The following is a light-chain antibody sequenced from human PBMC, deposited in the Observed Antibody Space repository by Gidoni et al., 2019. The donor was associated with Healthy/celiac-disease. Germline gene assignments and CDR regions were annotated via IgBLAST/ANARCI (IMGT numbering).Light chain of an antibody. CDR1: QSVSSN. V-gene: IGKV3-15*01. J-gene: IGKJ1*01. Sequence: EIVMTQSPATLSVSPGERATLSCRASQSVSSNLAWYQQKPGQAPRLLIYGASTRATGIPARFSGSGSGTEFTLTISSLQSEDFAVYYCQQYNNWSSAFXQXTKVXIK. CDR3: QQYNNWSSA. CDR2: GAS.